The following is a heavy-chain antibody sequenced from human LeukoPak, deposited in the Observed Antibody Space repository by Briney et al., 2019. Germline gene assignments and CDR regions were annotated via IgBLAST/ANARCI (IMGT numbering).Heavy chain of an antibody. CDR3: ASRSGRNYYGMDV. J-gene: IGHJ6*02. Sequence: PSETLSLTCTVSGGSISSYYWNWIRQPPGKALEWLGYAYYSGSTNYNPSLKIRLTISVDTSKAQFSLTLSSVTAADTAIYYCASRSGRNYYGMDVWGQGTTVIVSS. V-gene: IGHV4-59*01. CDR1: GGSISSYY. D-gene: IGHD3-10*01. CDR2: AYYSGST.